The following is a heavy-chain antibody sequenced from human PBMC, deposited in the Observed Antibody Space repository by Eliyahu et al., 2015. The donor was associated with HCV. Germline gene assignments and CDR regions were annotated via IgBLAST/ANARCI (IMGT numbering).Heavy chain of an antibody. CDR3: ASSTEPELDYGDYYYYYGMDV. Sequence: EVQLVESGGGLVQPGGSLRLSCAASGFTFSXXXMDWVXXAPGKGLEWXGRXRNKANSYTTEYAASVKGRFTISRDDSKNSLYLQMNSLKTEDTAVYYCASSTEPELDYGDYYYYYGMDVWGQGTTVTVSS. CDR2: XRNKANSYTT. D-gene: IGHD4-17*01. V-gene: IGHV3-72*01. J-gene: IGHJ6*02. CDR1: GFTFSXXX.